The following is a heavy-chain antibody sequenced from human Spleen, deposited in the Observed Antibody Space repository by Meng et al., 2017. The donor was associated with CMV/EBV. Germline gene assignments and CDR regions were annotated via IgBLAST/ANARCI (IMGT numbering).Heavy chain of an antibody. D-gene: IGHD3-3*01. V-gene: IGHV4-34*01. CDR3: ARGLEGDFWSGYSARDDWFDP. Sequence: GYYWSWSRQPPGKGLEWIGEINHSGSTNYNPSLKSRVTISVDTSKNQFSLKLSSVTAADTAVYYCARGLEGDFWSGYSARDDWFDPWGQGTLVTVSS. J-gene: IGHJ5*02. CDR2: INHSGST. CDR1: GYY.